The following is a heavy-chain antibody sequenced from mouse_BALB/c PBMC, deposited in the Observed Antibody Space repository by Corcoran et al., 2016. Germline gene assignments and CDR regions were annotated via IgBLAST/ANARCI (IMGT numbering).Heavy chain of an antibody. J-gene: IGHJ4*01. CDR3: ARLYPGIAMDY. Sequence: EVQLQQSGPELVKPGASVKMSCKASGYTFTSYVMHWVKQKPGQGLEWIGYINPYNDGTKYNEKFKGKATLTSDKSSSTAYMELSRLTSEDSAVYYCARLYPGIAMDYWGQGTSVTLSS. CDR1: GYTFTSYV. V-gene: IGHV1S136*01. CDR2: INPYNDGT.